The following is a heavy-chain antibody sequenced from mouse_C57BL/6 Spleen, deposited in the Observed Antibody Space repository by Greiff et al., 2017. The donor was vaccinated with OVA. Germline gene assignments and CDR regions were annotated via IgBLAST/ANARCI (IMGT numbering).Heavy chain of an antibody. Sequence: VQLKQSGAELARPGASVKLSCKASGYTFTSYGISWVKQRTGQGLEWIGEIYPRSGNTYYNEKFKGKATLTADKSSSTAYMELRSLTSEDSAVYFCAPFYYDYDDDYAMDYWGQGTSVTVSS. CDR1: GYTFTSYG. J-gene: IGHJ4*01. CDR3: APFYYDYDDDYAMDY. CDR2: IYPRSGNT. D-gene: IGHD2-4*01. V-gene: IGHV1-81*01.